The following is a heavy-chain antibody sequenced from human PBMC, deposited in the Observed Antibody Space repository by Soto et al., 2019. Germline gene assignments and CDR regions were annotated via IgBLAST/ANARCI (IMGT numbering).Heavy chain of an antibody. CDR1: GGSIRSGGYY. J-gene: IGHJ4*02. CDR3: ARYSSGWFDY. D-gene: IGHD6-19*01. V-gene: IGHV4-31*03. Sequence: PSETLSLTCTVSGGSIRSGGYYWSWIRQHPGKGLEWIGYIYYSGSTYYNPSLKSRVTISVDTSKNQFALKLSSVTAADTAVYYCARYSSGWFDYWGQGTLVTVSS. CDR2: IYYSGST.